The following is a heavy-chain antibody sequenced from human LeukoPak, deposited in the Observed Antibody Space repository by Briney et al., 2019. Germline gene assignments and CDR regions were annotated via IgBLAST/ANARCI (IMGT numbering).Heavy chain of an antibody. CDR1: GFTLGSHD. CDR3: VREARGYHYTYFDY. D-gene: IGHD5-18*01. V-gene: IGHV3-13*01. CDR2: VSSGFHA. J-gene: IGHJ4*02. Sequence: PGGSLRLSCRASGFTLGSHDMHWVRQIPGQGLEWVAAVSSGFHAFFADSVQGRFTVSREDARNSLYLQMNSLRAGDTAVYYCVREARGYHYTYFDYWGQGTLVTVSS.